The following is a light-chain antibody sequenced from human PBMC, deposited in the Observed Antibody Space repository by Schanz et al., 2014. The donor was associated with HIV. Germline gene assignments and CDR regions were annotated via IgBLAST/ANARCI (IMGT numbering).Light chain of an antibody. Sequence: QSALTQPASVSGSPGQSIAISCTGTSSDVGGYNYVSWYQQHPNKAPKLMIYDVSNRPSGVSDRFSGSMSGNTASLTISGLQAEDEADYYCSSYISVNTWVFGGGTKLTVL. CDR2: DVS. J-gene: IGLJ3*02. CDR3: SSYISVNTWV. CDR1: SSDVGGYNY. V-gene: IGLV2-14*03.